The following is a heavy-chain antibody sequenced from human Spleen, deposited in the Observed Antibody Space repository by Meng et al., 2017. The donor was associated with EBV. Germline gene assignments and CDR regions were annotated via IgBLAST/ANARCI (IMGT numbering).Heavy chain of an antibody. Sequence: QITLKEFGPTLVKPTQTLTLTGSFSGFSLSASGVGVAWFRQSSGKALELVALIYWDDDQRYSPSLKSRLSITKDIPKNQVVLTMTNMDPAVTATYYCAHRDRGFDNWGQGILVTVSS. V-gene: IGHV2-5*02. CDR3: AHRDRGFDN. J-gene: IGHJ4*02. CDR1: GFSLSASGVG. CDR2: IYWDDDQ. D-gene: IGHD3-22*01.